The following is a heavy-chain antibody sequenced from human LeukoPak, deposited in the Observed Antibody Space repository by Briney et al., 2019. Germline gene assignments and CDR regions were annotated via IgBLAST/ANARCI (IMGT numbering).Heavy chain of an antibody. D-gene: IGHD2-2*01. CDR3: ARGRYCSSTSCRNWFDP. V-gene: IGHV3-21*01. CDR1: GFTFSSYS. J-gene: IGHJ5*02. CDR2: ISSSSSYI. Sequence: GGFLRLFCAASGFTFSSYSMNWVRQAPGKGLEWVSSISSSSSYIYYADSVKGRFTISRDNAKNSLYLQMNSLRAEDTAVYYCARGRYCSSTSCRNWFDPWGQGTLVTVSS.